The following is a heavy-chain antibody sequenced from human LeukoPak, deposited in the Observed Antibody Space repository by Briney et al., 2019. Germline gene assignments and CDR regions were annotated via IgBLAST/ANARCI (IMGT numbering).Heavy chain of an antibody. D-gene: IGHD3-22*01. CDR1: GYSFTSYW. J-gene: IGHJ4*02. Sequence: GESLKISCKGSGYSFTSYWIGWVRQMPGKGLEGMGIIYPGDSGTRYSPSFQGQVTISAGKSISTAYLQWSSLKASDTAMYYCARRRLAYYYDSSGYYDYWGQGTLVTVSS. V-gene: IGHV5-51*01. CDR2: IYPGDSGT. CDR3: ARRRLAYYYDSSGYYDY.